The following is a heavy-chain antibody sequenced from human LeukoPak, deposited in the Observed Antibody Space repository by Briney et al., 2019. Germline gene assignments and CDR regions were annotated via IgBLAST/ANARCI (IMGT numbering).Heavy chain of an antibody. CDR3: AKGRDYGDF. J-gene: IGHJ4*02. CDR2: INKDGREK. Sequence: HPGGSLRLSCTVSGFTFSSYWMTWVRQVPGKGLQWVANINKDGREKYYMDAMKGRLNISRDNTENSVFLQLTSLRPEDTGIYFCAKGRDYGDFWGQGTLVAVSS. CDR1: GFTFSSYW. V-gene: IGHV3-7*01.